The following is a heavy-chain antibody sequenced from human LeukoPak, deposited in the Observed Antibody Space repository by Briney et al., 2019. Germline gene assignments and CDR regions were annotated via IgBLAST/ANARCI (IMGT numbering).Heavy chain of an antibody. V-gene: IGHV1-18*01. J-gene: IGHJ6*02. CDR2: ISAYNGNT. Sequence: ASVKVSCKASGYTFTSYGISWVRQAPGQGLEWMGWISAYNGNTNYAQKLQGRVTMTTDTSTSTAYMELRSLRSGDTAVYYCARGEGCSSTSCYYYYGMDVWGQGTTVTVSS. D-gene: IGHD2-2*01. CDR1: GYTFTSYG. CDR3: ARGEGCSSTSCYYYYGMDV.